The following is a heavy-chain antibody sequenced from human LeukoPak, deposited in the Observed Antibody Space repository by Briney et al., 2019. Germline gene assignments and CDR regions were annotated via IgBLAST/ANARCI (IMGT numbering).Heavy chain of an antibody. J-gene: IGHJ5*01. V-gene: IGHV3-74*03. CDR2: INSDGYSI. CDR1: GFTFSVYW. CDR3: TRAGYSSGFDS. D-gene: IGHD6-19*01. Sequence: TGGALRLSCEAPGFTFSVYWMNWVRQAPGKGLVWVSRINSDGYSITYADSVKGRFTISRDNAKNTLYLQMNSLIGEHTAVYFCTRAGYSSGFDSWGQGTLVTVSS.